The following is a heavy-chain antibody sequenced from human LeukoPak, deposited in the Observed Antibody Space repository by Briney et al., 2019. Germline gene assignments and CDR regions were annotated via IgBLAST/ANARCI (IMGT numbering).Heavy chain of an antibody. CDR2: INPNSGGT. J-gene: IGHJ4*02. Sequence: ASVKVSCKASGYTFTGYYMHWVRQAPGQGLEWMGWINPNSGGTNYARKFQGRVTMTRDTSISTAYMGLSRLRSDDTAVYYCARSRSWNDYWGQGTLVTVSS. CDR1: GYTFTGYY. D-gene: IGHD1-1*01. CDR3: ARSRSWNDY. V-gene: IGHV1-2*02.